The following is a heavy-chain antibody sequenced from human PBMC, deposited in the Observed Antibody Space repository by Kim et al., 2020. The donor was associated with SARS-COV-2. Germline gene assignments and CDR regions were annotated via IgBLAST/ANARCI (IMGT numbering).Heavy chain of an antibody. V-gene: IGHV4-39*01. CDR1: GGSISSSSYY. CDR3: ASRSSGWHNWFDP. Sequence: SETLSLTCTVSGGSISSSSYYWGWIRQPPGKGLEWIGSIYYSGSTYYNPSLKSRVTISVDTSKNQFSLKLSSVTAADTAVYYCASRSSGWHNWFDPWGQGTLVTVSS. J-gene: IGHJ5*02. D-gene: IGHD6-19*01. CDR2: IYYSGST.